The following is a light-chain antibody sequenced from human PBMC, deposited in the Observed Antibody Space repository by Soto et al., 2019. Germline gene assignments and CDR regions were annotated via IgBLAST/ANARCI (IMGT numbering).Light chain of an antibody. CDR3: QQYNNWPRT. J-gene: IGKJ1*01. V-gene: IGKV1-17*01. Sequence: IQMTQSASSLSASVGARVTITCRASQGIRNELGWYQQKIGRAPKRLIYDASNLQSGVPSRFSGSGSGTEFTLTISSLQSEDFAVYYRQQYNNWPRTFGQGTKVDIK. CDR1: QGIRNE. CDR2: DAS.